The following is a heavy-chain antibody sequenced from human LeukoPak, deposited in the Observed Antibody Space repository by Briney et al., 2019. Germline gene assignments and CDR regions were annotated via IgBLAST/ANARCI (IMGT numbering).Heavy chain of an antibody. V-gene: IGHV3-53*01. J-gene: IGHJ4*02. CDR3: AKVGYYYGSGRSGYFDY. CDR2: IYSGGST. CDR1: GFTVSSNY. Sequence: PGGSLRLSCAASGFTVSSNYMSWVRQAPGKGLEWVSVIYSGGSTYYADSVKGRFTISRDNSKNTLYLQMNSLRAEDTAVYYCAKVGYYYGSGRSGYFDYWGQGTLVTVSS. D-gene: IGHD3-10*01.